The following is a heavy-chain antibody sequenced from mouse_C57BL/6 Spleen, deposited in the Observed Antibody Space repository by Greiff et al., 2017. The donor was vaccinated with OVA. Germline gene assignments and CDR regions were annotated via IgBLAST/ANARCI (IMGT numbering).Heavy chain of an antibody. CDR2: IWGDGST. CDR3: AKQARDYFYYAMDY. D-gene: IGHD3-3*01. J-gene: IGHJ4*01. V-gene: IGHV2-3*01. CDR1: GFSLTSYG. Sequence: VKLQESGPGLVAPSQSLSITCTVSGFSLTSYGVSWVRQPPGKGLEWLGVIWGDGSTNYHSALISRLSISKDNSKSQVFLKLNSLQTDYTATYYCAKQARDYFYYAMDYWGQGTSVTVSS.